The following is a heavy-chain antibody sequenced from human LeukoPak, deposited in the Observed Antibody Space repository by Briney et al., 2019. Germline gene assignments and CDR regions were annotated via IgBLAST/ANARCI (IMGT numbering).Heavy chain of an antibody. CDR2: IKQDGSEK. CDR3: ARGASGIAFDI. CDR1: GFTFSSYW. V-gene: IGHV3-7*01. Sequence: GGSLRLSCAASGFTFSSYWMSWVRQAPGKGPEWVANIKQDGSEKYYVDSVKGRFTISRDNAKNSLYLQMNSLRAEDTAVYYCARGASGIAFDIWGQGTMVTVSS. J-gene: IGHJ3*02. D-gene: IGHD1-1*01.